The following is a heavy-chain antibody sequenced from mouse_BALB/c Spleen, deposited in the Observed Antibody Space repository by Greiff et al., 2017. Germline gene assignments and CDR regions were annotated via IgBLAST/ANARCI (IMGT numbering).Heavy chain of an antibody. V-gene: IGHV5-6*01. J-gene: IGHJ3*01. CDR2: ISSGGSYT. CDR3: ARGGAAWDTFAY. Sequence: EVNLVESGGDLVKPGGSLKLSCAASGFTFSSYGMSWVRQTPDKRLEWVATISSGGSYTYYPDSVKGRFTISRDNAKNTLYLQMSSLKSEDTAMYYCARGGAAWDTFAYWGQGTLVTVSA. D-gene: IGHD3-3*01. CDR1: GFTFSSYG.